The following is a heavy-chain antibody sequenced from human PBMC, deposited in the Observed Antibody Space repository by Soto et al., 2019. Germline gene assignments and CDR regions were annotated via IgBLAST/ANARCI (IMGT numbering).Heavy chain of an antibody. CDR2: MTPNSGDT. CDR3: ARNLYNTGSFDH. V-gene: IGHV1-8*02. CDR1: GYTFTSYD. D-gene: IGHD1-20*01. Sequence: QVQLVQSGAEVKKPGASVKVSCKASGYTFTSYDINWVRQAPGQGLEWVGWMTPNSGDTGYAQTFQGRVTLTRDTSRSTAYMELSSLTSEVTAVYYCARNLYNTGSFDHWGQGTLVTVSS. J-gene: IGHJ4*02.